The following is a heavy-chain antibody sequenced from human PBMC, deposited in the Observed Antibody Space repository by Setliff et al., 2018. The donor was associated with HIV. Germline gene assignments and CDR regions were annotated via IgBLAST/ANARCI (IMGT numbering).Heavy chain of an antibody. CDR1: NASFSAYF. CDR2: INHSGNT. J-gene: IGHJ4*02. D-gene: IGHD6-19*01. CDR3: ATGLAVAPDY. Sequence: SETLSLTCAVYNASFSAYFWSWIRQPPGKGLEWIGEINHSGNTNYNPSLKSRVTISIGTSKNHFSLKLSSVSAADTAVYYCATGLAVAPDYWGQGSLVTVSS. V-gene: IGHV4-34*01.